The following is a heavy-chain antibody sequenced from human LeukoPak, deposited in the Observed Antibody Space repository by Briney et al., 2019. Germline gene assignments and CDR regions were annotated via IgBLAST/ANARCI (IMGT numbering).Heavy chain of an antibody. CDR3: AKAGCSSTSCYAYYFDY. V-gene: IGHV3-23*01. J-gene: IGHJ4*02. CDR1: GFTFSSYA. Sequence: GGSLRLSCAASGFTFSSYAISWVRQAPGKGLEWVSAISGSGGSTYYADSVKGRFTISRDNSKNTLYLQMNSLRAEDTAVYYCAKAGCSSTSCYAYYFDYWGQGTLVTVSS. D-gene: IGHD2-2*01. CDR2: ISGSGGST.